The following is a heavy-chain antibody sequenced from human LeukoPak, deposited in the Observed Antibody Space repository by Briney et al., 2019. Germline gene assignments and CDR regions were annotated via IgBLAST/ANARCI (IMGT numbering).Heavy chain of an antibody. CDR2: ISDSGSAT. CDR1: GFTFSREG. J-gene: IGHJ4*02. V-gene: IGHV3-23*01. CDR3: AKKIFQGWGFYFDY. D-gene: IGHD2-21*01. Sequence: GGSLRLSCAVSGFTFSREGMHWVRQAPGKGLEWVSAISDSGSATYYADSVKGRFTISRDNSKNTLHLQMNSLRAEDTAIYYCAKKIFQGWGFYFDYWGQGTLVTVSS.